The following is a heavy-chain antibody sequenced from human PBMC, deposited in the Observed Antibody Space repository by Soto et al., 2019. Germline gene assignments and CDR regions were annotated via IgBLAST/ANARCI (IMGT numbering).Heavy chain of an antibody. CDR2: IRAYNGNT. Sequence: QVQLVQSGGEVKKPGASVKVSCKTSGYSFTTYGISWVRQAPGQGLEWMGWIRAYNGNTNYAQKLQGRVTMTTDTSTSTAYMELRSLSADDTAVYYCAREGPAPFYYYGMDVWGQGSTVTVSS. J-gene: IGHJ6*02. CDR3: AREGPAPFYYYGMDV. CDR1: GYSFTTYG. V-gene: IGHV1-18*01.